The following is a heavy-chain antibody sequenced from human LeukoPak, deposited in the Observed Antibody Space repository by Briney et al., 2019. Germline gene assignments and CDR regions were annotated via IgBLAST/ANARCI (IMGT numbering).Heavy chain of an antibody. J-gene: IGHJ4*02. CDR3: AKPPLYCNSPSCYVDY. CDR1: GFTFSYYA. V-gene: IGHV3-64*04. D-gene: IGHD2-2*01. CDR2: ISSDGGST. Sequence: GGSLRLSCSASGFTFSYYAMHWVRQAPGKGLEYVSAISSDGGSTYYADSAKGRFTISRDNSKNTLYLQMNSLRAEDTAVYYCAKPPLYCNSPSCYVDYWGQGTLVTVSS.